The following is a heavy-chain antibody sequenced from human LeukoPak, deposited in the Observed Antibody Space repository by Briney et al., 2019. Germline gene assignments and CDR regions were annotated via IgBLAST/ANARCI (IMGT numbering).Heavy chain of an antibody. CDR2: ISSSSSTTATSNV. CDR1: GYNFNGHS. J-gene: IGHJ3*02. D-gene: IGHD3-3*01. V-gene: IGHV3-48*01. Sequence: GGSLRLSCAASGYNFNGHSMSWVRQVPGKGLEWLAYISSSSSTTATSNVYYADSVKGRFTISRDNAKYTLYLQMDSLRGEDTALYYCARGPSARFFGVAKGAFDIWGQGTMVTVSS. CDR3: ARGPSARFFGVAKGAFDI.